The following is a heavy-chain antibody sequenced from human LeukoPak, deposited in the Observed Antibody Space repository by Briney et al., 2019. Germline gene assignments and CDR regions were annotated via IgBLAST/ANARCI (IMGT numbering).Heavy chain of an antibody. CDR2: IYYSGST. J-gene: IGHJ4*02. Sequence: PSETLSLTCTVSGGSISSSSYYWGWIRQPPGKGLEWIGSIYYSGSTYYNPSLKSRVTISVDTSKNQFSLKLSSVTAADTAVYYCARALLWREYYFDYWGQGTLVTVSS. CDR1: GGSISSSSYY. V-gene: IGHV4-39*07. CDR3: ARALLWREYYFDY. D-gene: IGHD3-10*01.